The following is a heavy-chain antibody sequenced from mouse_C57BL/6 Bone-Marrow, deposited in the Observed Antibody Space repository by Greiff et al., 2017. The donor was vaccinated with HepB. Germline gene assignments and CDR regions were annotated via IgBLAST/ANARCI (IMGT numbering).Heavy chain of an antibody. Sequence: LQESGAELVRPGASVTLSCKASGYTFTDYEMHWVKQTPVHGLEWIGAIDPETGGTAYNQKFKGKAILTADKSSSTAYMELRSLTSEDSAVYYCTDLLWSYFDYWGQGTTLTVSS. J-gene: IGHJ2*01. V-gene: IGHV1-15*01. CDR2: IDPETGGT. CDR1: GYTFTDYE. D-gene: IGHD2-1*01. CDR3: TDLLWSYFDY.